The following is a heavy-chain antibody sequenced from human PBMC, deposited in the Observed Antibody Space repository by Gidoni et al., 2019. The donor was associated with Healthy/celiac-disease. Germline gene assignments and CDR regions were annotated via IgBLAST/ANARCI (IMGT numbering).Heavy chain of an antibody. Sequence: QVQLQESGPGLVKPSETLSLTCPVSGGSISSYYWSWIRQPPGKGLEWIGYIYYSGSTNYNPSLKSRVTISVDTSKNQFSLKLSSVTAADTAVYYCASGYYDILTGYHQGYYFDYWGQGTLVTVSS. D-gene: IGHD3-9*01. CDR2: IYYSGST. CDR3: ASGYYDILTGYHQGYYFDY. J-gene: IGHJ4*02. V-gene: IGHV4-59*01. CDR1: GGSISSYY.